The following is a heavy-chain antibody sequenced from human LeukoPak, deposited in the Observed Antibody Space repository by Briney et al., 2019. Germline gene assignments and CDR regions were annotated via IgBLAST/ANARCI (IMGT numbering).Heavy chain of an antibody. J-gene: IGHJ3*02. CDR2: IYYSGKT. CDR3: AREDWASDDGFDI. Sequence: GSLRLSCAASGFSFSSYEMNWVRQAPGKGLEWTGSIYYSGKTYYNPSLKSRVSISVDTSQNQFSLNLNSVTAADTAVYYCAREDWASDDGFDIWGQGTTVTVSS. CDR1: GFSFSSYE. V-gene: IGHV4-39*07. D-gene: IGHD2-2*01.